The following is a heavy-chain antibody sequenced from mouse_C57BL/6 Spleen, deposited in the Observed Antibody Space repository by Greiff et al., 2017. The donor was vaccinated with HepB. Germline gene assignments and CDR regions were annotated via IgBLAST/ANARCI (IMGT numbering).Heavy chain of an antibody. Sequence: EVQLQQSGPELVKPGASVKIPCKASGYTFTDYNMDWVKQSHGKSLEWIGDINPNNGGTIYNQKFKGKATLTVDKSSSTAYMELRSLTSEDTAVYYCARWRYYGSCYCWYFDVWGTGTTVTVSS. J-gene: IGHJ1*03. CDR3: ARWRYYGSCYCWYFDV. D-gene: IGHD1-1*01. V-gene: IGHV1-18*01. CDR2: INPNNGGT. CDR1: GYTFTDYN.